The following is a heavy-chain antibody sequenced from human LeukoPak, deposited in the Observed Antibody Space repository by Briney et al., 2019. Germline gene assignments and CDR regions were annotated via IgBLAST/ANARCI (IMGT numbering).Heavy chain of an antibody. CDR3: ARVPPWVGFDY. CDR1: GFTVSSNY. J-gene: IGHJ4*02. V-gene: IGHV3-53*01. Sequence: GGSLRLSCAASGFTVSSNYMSWVRQAPGKGLEWVSVIYSGGSTYYADSVKGRFTISRDNSKNTLYLQMNSLRAEDTAVYYCARVPPWVGFDYWGQGTLVTVSS. D-gene: IGHD1-26*01. CDR2: IYSGGST.